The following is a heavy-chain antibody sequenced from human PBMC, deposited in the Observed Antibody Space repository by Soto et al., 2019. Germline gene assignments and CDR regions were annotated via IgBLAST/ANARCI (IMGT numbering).Heavy chain of an antibody. V-gene: IGHV4-30-2*01. CDR1: GGPIRSGGYS. J-gene: IGHJ4*02. D-gene: IGHD3-10*01. CDR2: FYYSDST. Sequence: LQLRESGSGLVKPSQTLSLTCAVSGGPIRSGGYSWSWIGRPPGKGLEGIGYFYYSDSTYYNPSLKSRVIVSVDRSKNQFSLKLTSVPAADTAVYYCATYYFGSGSHYFDYWGQGTLVTVSS. CDR3: ATYYFGSGSHYFDY.